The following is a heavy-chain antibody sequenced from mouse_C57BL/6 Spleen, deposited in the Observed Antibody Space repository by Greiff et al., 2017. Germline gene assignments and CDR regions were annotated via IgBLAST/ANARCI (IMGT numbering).Heavy chain of an antibody. Sequence: QVQLQQPGAELVKPGASVKLSCKASGYTFTSYWMHWVKQRPGQGLEWIGMIHPNSGSTNYNEKFKSKATLTVDKSSSTAYMQLRSLTSEESAVYYCAREAYYDYDEGFAYWGQGTLVTVSA. J-gene: IGHJ3*01. V-gene: IGHV1-64*01. CDR2: IHPNSGST. D-gene: IGHD2-4*01. CDR1: GYTFTSYW. CDR3: AREAYYDYDEGFAY.